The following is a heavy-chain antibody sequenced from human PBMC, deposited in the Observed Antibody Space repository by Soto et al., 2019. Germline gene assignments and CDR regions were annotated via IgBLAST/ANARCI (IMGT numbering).Heavy chain of an antibody. V-gene: IGHV3-30-3*01. CDR1: GFTFSSYA. J-gene: IGHJ4*02. D-gene: IGHD6-19*01. CDR2: ISYDGSNK. CDR3: ARSSSSSGWPHDYFDY. Sequence: QVQLVESGGGVVQPGRSLRLSCAASGFTFSSYAMHWVRQAPGKGLEWVAVISYDGSNKYCADSVKGRFTISRDNSKNTLYLQMNSLRAEDTAVYYCARSSSSSGWPHDYFDYWGQGTLVTVSS.